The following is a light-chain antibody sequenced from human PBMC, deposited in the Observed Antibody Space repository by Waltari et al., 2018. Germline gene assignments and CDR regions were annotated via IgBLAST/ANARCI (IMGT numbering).Light chain of an antibody. Sequence: EIVMTQSPATLSVSPGERATLSCRASQSVSSNIDCYQQIPGQAPRLRIYGASTRATGLPASFTGSGSGTEFTLTISSMQSEDFAVYYCQQYNNWPGTFGQGTKVEIK. CDR3: QQYNNWPGT. CDR2: GAS. V-gene: IGKV3-15*01. CDR1: QSVSSN. J-gene: IGKJ1*01.